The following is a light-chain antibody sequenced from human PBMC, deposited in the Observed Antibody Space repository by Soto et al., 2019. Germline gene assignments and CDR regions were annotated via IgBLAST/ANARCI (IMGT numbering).Light chain of an antibody. CDR3: QRYNNWPPIT. J-gene: IGKJ5*01. CDR1: QSVSSN. V-gene: IGKV3D-15*01. CDR2: AAS. Sequence: EIVMTQSGATLSVSPGERATLSCRASQSVSSNFAWYQQKPGQAPRLLLYAASSRATGSPDRFSGSGSGTEFTLTVISMQSEDFEVYACQRYNNWPPITFGQGTRLDIK.